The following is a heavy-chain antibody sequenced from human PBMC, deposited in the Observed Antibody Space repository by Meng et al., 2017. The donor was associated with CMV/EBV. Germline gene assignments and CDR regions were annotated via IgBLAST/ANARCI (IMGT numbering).Heavy chain of an antibody. Sequence: GESLKISCVGSGFNFNDYYMSWIRQAPGKGLEWIAYISGTGIPIYYADSVKGRFTISRDNSKNTLYLQMNSLRAEDTAVYYCAKTAYRFGELLSYFDYWGQGTLVTVSS. CDR2: ISGTGIPI. CDR1: GFNFNDYY. CDR3: AKTAYRFGELLSYFDY. J-gene: IGHJ4*02. V-gene: IGHV3-11*04. D-gene: IGHD3-10*01.